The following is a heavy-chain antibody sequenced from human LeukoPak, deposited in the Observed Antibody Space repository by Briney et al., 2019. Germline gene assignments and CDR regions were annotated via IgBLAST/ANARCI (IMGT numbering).Heavy chain of an antibody. D-gene: IGHD3-3*01. CDR2: ISGSGGST. Sequence: GGSLRLSCAASGFTFSTYAMSWVRQAPGKGLEWVSAISGSGGSTYYADSVKGRFTISRDNSKNTLYLQMNSLRAEDTAVYYCAKVTYDFWSGYFDYWGQGTLVTVSS. CDR3: AKVTYDFWSGYFDY. CDR1: GFTFSTYA. V-gene: IGHV3-23*01. J-gene: IGHJ4*02.